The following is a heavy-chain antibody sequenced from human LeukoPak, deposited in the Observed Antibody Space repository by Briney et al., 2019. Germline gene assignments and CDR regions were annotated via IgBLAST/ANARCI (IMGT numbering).Heavy chain of an antibody. Sequence: SETLSLTCTVSGGSISSYYWSWIRQPAGTALEWIGRIYTSGSTNYNPSLKSRVTMSVDTSKNQFSLKLSSVTAADTAVYYCARQGWRSRGEQGFDYWGQGTLVTVSS. V-gene: IGHV4-4*07. CDR1: GGSISSYY. CDR3: ARQGWRSRGEQGFDY. D-gene: IGHD2-2*01. J-gene: IGHJ4*02. CDR2: IYTSGST.